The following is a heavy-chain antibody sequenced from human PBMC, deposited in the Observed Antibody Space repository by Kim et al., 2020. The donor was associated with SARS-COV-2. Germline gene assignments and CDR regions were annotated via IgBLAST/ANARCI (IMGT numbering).Heavy chain of an antibody. Sequence: KSRVTISVDTSKNQFSLKLSSVTAADTAVYYCARTGNYDFWSGYSFSVDYWGQGTLVTVSS. D-gene: IGHD3-3*01. J-gene: IGHJ4*02. V-gene: IGHV4-59*01. CDR3: ARTGNYDFWSGYSFSVDY.